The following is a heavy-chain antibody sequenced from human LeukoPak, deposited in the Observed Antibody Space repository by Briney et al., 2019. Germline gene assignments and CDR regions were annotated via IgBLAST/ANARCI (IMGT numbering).Heavy chain of an antibody. D-gene: IGHD1-26*01. CDR3: ARAPLYSGSYYGDY. J-gene: IGHJ4*02. Sequence: GGSLRLSCAASGFTFTNYAMNWVRQAPGKGLEWVSSISSSSSYIYYADSVKGRFTISRDNAKNSLYLQMNSLRAEDTAVYYCARAPLYSGSYYGDYWGQGTLVTVSS. CDR2: ISSSSSYI. V-gene: IGHV3-21*01. CDR1: GFTFTNYA.